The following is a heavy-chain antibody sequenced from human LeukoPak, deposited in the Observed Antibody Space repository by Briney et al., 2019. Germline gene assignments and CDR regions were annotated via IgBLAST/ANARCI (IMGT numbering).Heavy chain of an antibody. D-gene: IGHD7-27*01. Sequence: GGSLRLSCAASGFTFDDYAMHWVRQAPGKGLEWVSGISWNSGSIGYADSVKGRFTISRDNAKNSLYLQMNSLRAEDTALYYCAKGLGYFDYWGQGTLVTVSS. J-gene: IGHJ4*02. CDR3: AKGLGYFDY. CDR2: ISWNSGSI. CDR1: GFTFDDYA. V-gene: IGHV3-9*01.